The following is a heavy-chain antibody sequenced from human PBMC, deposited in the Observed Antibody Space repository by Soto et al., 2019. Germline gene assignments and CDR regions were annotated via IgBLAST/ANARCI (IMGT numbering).Heavy chain of an antibody. V-gene: IGHV4-39*01. CDR1: GGSISSSSYY. J-gene: IGHJ6*02. Sequence: PSETLSLTCTVSGGSISSSSYYWGWIRQPPRKGLERIGSIYYSGSTYYNPSLKSRVTISVDTSKNQFFLELSSVTAADTAVYYCATFMVRGVVDYYYYGMDVWGQGTTVTVS. D-gene: IGHD3-10*01. CDR3: ATFMVRGVVDYYYYGMDV. CDR2: IYYSGST.